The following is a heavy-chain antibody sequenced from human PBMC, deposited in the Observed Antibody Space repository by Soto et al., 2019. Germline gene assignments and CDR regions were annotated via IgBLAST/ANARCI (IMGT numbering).Heavy chain of an antibody. J-gene: IGHJ5*02. D-gene: IGHD2-2*01. CDR1: GGSIRSRNW. CDR2: IYHSGST. V-gene: IGHV4-4*02. Sequence: QVQLQESGPGLVKPSGTLSRTCAVSGGSIRSRNWWSWVRQPTGKGLKWIGEIYHSGSTNYNPSLKSRVTISVDKSKNQFSLKLSSVTAADTAVYYCAKSTEVVPAAITEAWFDPWGQGTLVTVSS. CDR3: AKSTEVVPAAITEAWFDP.